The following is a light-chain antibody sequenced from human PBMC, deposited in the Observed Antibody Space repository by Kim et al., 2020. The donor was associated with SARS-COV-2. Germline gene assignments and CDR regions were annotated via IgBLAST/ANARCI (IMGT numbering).Light chain of an antibody. CDR2: YDT. CDR3: QVWDSGSVHPVV. Sequence: PGQTASMTCGGTNIGSRSVHWYQQKPGQAPMMVISYDTARPSGIPERFSGSNSGHTATLTISRVEAGDEADYYCQVWDSGSVHPVVFGGGTQLTVL. CDR1: NIGSRS. V-gene: IGLV3-21*04. J-gene: IGLJ2*01.